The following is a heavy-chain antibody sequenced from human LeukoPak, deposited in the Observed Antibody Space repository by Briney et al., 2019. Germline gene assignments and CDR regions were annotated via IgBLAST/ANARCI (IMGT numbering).Heavy chain of an antibody. CDR1: GDSVSSGSNF. J-gene: IGHJ4*02. V-gene: IGHV4-61*01. CDR2: FYNSGSP. CDR3: ARDRGPGIDY. Sequence: PSETLSLTCTVSGDSVSSGSNFWSWIRQPPGKGLEWIGYFYNSGSPNYNPSLKSRVTISIDTSKNQFSLKLSSVTAADTAVYYCARDRGPGIDYWGQGTLVTVSS. D-gene: IGHD3-10*01.